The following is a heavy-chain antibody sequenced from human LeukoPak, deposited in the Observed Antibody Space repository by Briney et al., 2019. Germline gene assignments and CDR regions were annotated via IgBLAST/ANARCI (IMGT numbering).Heavy chain of an antibody. CDR3: ARGPLYSSGWYVWFDP. CDR1: GGSISSSSYY. Sequence: SETLSLTCTVSGGSISSSSYYWGWIRQPPGKGLEWIGSIYYSGSTYYNPSLKSRVTISVDTSKNQFSLKLSSVTAADTAVYYCARGPLYSSGWYVWFDPWGQGTLVAVSS. D-gene: IGHD6-19*01. V-gene: IGHV4-39*07. CDR2: IYYSGST. J-gene: IGHJ5*02.